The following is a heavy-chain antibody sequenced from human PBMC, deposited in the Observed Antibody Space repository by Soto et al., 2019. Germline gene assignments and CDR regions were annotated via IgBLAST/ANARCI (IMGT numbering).Heavy chain of an antibody. CDR2: IIPIFGTA. Sequence: SVKVSCKASGGTFSSYAISWVRQAPGQGLEWMGGIIPIFGTANYAQKFQGRVTITADESTSTAYMELSSLRSEDTAVYYCARDRNYYGSGSYYMGYYYYGMDVWGQGTTVTVSS. D-gene: IGHD3-10*01. CDR3: ARDRNYYGSGSYYMGYYYYGMDV. CDR1: GGTFSSYA. V-gene: IGHV1-69*13. J-gene: IGHJ6*02.